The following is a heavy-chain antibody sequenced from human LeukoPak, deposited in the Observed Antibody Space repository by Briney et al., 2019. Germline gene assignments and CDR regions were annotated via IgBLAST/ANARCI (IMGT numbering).Heavy chain of an antibody. CDR1: GGSISSYY. Sequence: SETLSLTCTVSGGSISSYYWSWIRQPPGKGLEWIGYIYYSGSTYYNPSLKSRVTISVDTSKNQFSLKLSSVTAADTAVYYCARNSGWYYYYMDVWGKGTTVTISS. V-gene: IGHV4-59*08. CDR3: ARNSGWYYYYMDV. CDR2: IYYSGST. J-gene: IGHJ6*03. D-gene: IGHD6-19*01.